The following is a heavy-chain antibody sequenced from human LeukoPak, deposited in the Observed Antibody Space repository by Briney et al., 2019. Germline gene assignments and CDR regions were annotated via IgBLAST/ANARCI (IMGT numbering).Heavy chain of an antibody. J-gene: IGHJ5*02. D-gene: IGHD2-2*01. CDR3: ARDPVVPAAPNWFDP. Sequence: ASVKVSCKASGYTFTSYGISWVRQAPGQGLEWMGWISAYNGNTNYAQKLQGRVTMTTDTSTSTAYMELRSLRSDDTAVYYCARDPVVPAAPNWFDPWSQGTLVTVSS. CDR1: GYTFTSYG. CDR2: ISAYNGNT. V-gene: IGHV1-18*01.